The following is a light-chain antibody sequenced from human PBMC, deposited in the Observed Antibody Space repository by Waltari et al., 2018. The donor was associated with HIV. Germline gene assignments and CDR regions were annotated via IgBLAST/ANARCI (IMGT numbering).Light chain of an antibody. CDR3: AAWDDTLYGL. V-gene: IGLV1-44*01. CDR2: SNN. Sequence: QSVLTQPPSASGTPGQRVTISCSGSSSNIGKYPVNWYPQVPGTAPKLVIYSNNQRPSGVPDRFSGSQSGTSASLAISGLRSEDEGDYYCAAWDDTLYGLFGGGTRLTVL. CDR1: SSNIGKYP. J-gene: IGLJ2*01.